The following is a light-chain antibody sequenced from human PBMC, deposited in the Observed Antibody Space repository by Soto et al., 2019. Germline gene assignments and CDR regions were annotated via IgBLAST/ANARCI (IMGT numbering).Light chain of an antibody. Sequence: DIQMTQSPSTLSASVGDRVTITCRASQSIASWLAWYQQKPGKAPELLIYDASSLKSGVPSRFSGSGSGTEFTLTISDLQPGDFATYFCQQYNTYVFGQGTKVYIK. CDR3: QQYNTYV. V-gene: IGKV1-5*01. CDR2: DAS. CDR1: QSIASW. J-gene: IGKJ1*01.